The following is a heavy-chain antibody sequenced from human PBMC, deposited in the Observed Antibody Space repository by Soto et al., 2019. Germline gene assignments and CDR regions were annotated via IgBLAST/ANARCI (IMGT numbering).Heavy chain of an antibody. CDR2: INAGNGNT. Sequence: QVQLVQSGAEVKKPGASVKISCKASGYTFTTYAMHWVRQAPGQRLEWMGWINAGNGNTKYSQKFQGRVTITRDTSASIAYMELSSLRSEDTAVYYCARVQGSSSWGYYFEYWGQGTLVTVSS. J-gene: IGHJ4*02. D-gene: IGHD6-13*01. CDR1: GYTFTTYA. CDR3: ARVQGSSSWGYYFEY. V-gene: IGHV1-3*01.